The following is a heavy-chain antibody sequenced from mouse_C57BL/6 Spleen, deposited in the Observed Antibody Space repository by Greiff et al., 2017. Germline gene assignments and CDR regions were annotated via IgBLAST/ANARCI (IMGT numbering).Heavy chain of an antibody. CDR1: GYTFTSYW. CDR3: ARGRGIYCSGYWYFDV. D-gene: IGHD3-1*01. Sequence: QVQLQQPGAELVKPGASVKLSCKASGYTFTSYWMQWVKQRPGQGLEWIGEIDPSDSYTNYNQKFKGKATLTVDTSSSTAYMQLSSLTSEDTAVYYCARGRGIYCSGYWYFDVWGTGTTVTVSS. CDR2: IDPSDSYT. V-gene: IGHV1-50*01. J-gene: IGHJ1*03.